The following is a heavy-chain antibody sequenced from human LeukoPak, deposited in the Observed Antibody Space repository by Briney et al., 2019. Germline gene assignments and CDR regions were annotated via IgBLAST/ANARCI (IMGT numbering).Heavy chain of an antibody. J-gene: IGHJ4*02. V-gene: IGHV5-51*01. D-gene: IGHD6-13*01. CDR3: ARLEISSWYDY. CDR1: GYSFTTYW. Sequence: GESLKISCKTSGYSFTTYWIGWVRQMPGTGLEWVGAIYPDDSDTRYSPSFQGQVTISADKSISTAYLQWSSLKASDTAMYYCARLEISSWYDYWGQGTLVTVSS. CDR2: IYPDDSDT.